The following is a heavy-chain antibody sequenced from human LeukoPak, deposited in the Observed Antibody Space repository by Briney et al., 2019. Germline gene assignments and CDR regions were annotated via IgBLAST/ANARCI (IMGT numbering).Heavy chain of an antibody. CDR2: ISGSGGTT. CDR1: GFTFSSYA. J-gene: IGHJ4*02. CDR3: AKDLYYGSGSKFDD. D-gene: IGHD3-10*01. V-gene: IGHV3-23*01. Sequence: GGSLRLSCAASGFTFSSYAMSWVRQAPGKGLEWVSAISGSGGTTSYADSVKGRFTISRDNSKNTLSLQMNSLRVEDTAVYYCAKDLYYGSGSKFDDWGQGTLVTVSS.